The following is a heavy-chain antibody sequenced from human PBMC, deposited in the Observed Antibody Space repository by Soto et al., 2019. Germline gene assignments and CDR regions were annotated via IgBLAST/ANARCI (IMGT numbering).Heavy chain of an antibody. J-gene: IGHJ6*02. CDR2: MNPNSGNT. D-gene: IGHD1-1*01. CDR3: EGERTGTTSMDV. Sequence: QVQLVQSGAEVKKPGASVKVSCKASGYTFTSYEIDWVRQATGQGLEWMGWMNPNSGNTGYAQKFRGRVTMTRNTSISTAYMELSSLRSEDTAVYYCEGERTGTTSMDVWGQGTTVTVSS. V-gene: IGHV1-8*01. CDR1: GYTFTSYE.